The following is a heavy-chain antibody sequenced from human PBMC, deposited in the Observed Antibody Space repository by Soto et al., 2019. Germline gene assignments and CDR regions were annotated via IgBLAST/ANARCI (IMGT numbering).Heavy chain of an antibody. CDR2: ISGSGGST. J-gene: IGHJ4*02. V-gene: IGHV3-23*01. Sequence: GGSLRLSCAASGFTFSSYAMSWVRQAPGKGLDCVSAISGSGGSTYYADSVKGRFTISRDNSKNTLYLQMNSLRAEDTAVYYCASTYDYIWGSYRCCDYWGQGTLVTVS. CDR1: GFTFSSYA. D-gene: IGHD3-16*02. CDR3: ASTYDYIWGSYRCCDY.